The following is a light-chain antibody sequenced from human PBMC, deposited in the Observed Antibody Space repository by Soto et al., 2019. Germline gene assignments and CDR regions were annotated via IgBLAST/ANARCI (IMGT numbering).Light chain of an antibody. Sequence: QSALTQPPSASGSPGQSVTIPCTGTSSDVGSYNYVSWYQQHPGKAPRLMIYEVNKRPSGVPYRFSGSKSGNTASLTVSGLQADDEAVYYCSSYAGNNVLVFGGGTKVTVL. CDR2: EVN. CDR3: SSYAGNNVLV. J-gene: IGLJ2*01. CDR1: SSDVGSYNY. V-gene: IGLV2-8*01.